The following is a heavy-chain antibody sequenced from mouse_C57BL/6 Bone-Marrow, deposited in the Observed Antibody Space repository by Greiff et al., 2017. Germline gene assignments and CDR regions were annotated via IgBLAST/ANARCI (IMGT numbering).Heavy chain of an antibody. D-gene: IGHD1-1*01. Sequence: VQLKESGGDLVKPGGSLKLSCAASGFTFSSYGVSWVRQTPDKRLEWVATISSGGSYTYYPDSVKGRFTISRDNAKNTLYLQMSSLKSEDTAMYYCARHSGTTVVPFAYWGQGTLVTVSA. CDR3: ARHSGTTVVPFAY. J-gene: IGHJ3*01. CDR2: ISSGGSYT. CDR1: GFTFSSYG. V-gene: IGHV5-6*01.